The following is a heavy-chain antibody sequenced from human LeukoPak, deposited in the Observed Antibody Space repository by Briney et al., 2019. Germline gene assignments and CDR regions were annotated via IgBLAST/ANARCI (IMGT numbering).Heavy chain of an antibody. CDR3: ARAGRRLRGRYYMDV. J-gene: IGHJ6*03. Sequence: PGGSLRLSCAASGFTFSSYSMNWVRQAPGKGLEWASYISSSSSTIYYADSVKGRFTISRDNAKNSLYLQMNSLRAEDTAVYYCARAGRRLRGRYYMDVWGKGTTVTVSS. CDR1: GFTFSSYS. D-gene: IGHD4-17*01. CDR2: ISSSSSTI. V-gene: IGHV3-48*01.